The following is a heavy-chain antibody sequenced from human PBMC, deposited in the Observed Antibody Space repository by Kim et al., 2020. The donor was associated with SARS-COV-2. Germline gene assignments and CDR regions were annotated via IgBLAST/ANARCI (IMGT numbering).Heavy chain of an antibody. CDR3: ARDLDFPYYMDV. CDR1: GGSISSGGYY. J-gene: IGHJ6*03. V-gene: IGHV4-31*03. Sequence: SETLSLTCTVSGGSISSGGYYWSWIRQHPGKGLEWIGYIYYSGSTYYNPSLKSRVTISVDTSKNQFSLKLSSVTDADTAVYYCARDLDFPYYMDVWGKGTTVTVSS. CDR2: IYYSGST. D-gene: IGHD3-3*01.